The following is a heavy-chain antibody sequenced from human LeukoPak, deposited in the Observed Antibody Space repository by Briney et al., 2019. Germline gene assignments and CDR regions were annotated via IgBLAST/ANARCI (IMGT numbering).Heavy chain of an antibody. CDR1: VFTFRNSL. CDR2: INPDGRKV. V-gene: IGHV3-7*01. D-gene: IGHD5-18*01. CDR3: ARDRGYTSFDY. Sequence: GGSLRLSCAAYVFTFRNSLMTWVRQAPGKDLERVATINPDGRKVDYVGSVKGRFTISRDNAKNSVYLQVSSLRAEETGVFYCARDRGYTSFDYWGQGALVAVSS. J-gene: IGHJ4*02.